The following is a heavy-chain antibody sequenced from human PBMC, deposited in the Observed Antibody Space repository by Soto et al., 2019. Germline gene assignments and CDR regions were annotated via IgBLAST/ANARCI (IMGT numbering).Heavy chain of an antibody. CDR3: AKDTIFGVVIIGLASFDY. J-gene: IGHJ4*02. CDR1: GFTFSSYA. Sequence: GGSLRLSCAASGFTFSSYAMSWVRQAPGKGLEWVSAISGSGGSTYYADSVKGRFTISRDNSKNTLYLQMNSLRAEDTAVYYCAKDTIFGVVIIGLASFDYWGQGTLVTVSS. CDR2: ISGSGGST. V-gene: IGHV3-23*01. D-gene: IGHD3-3*01.